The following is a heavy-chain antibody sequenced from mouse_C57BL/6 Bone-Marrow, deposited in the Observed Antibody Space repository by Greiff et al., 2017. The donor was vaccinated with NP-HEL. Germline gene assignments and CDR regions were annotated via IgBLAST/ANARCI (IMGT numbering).Heavy chain of an antibody. D-gene: IGHD1-2*01. J-gene: IGHJ4*01. V-gene: IGHV1-80*01. Sequence: VQLQESGAELVKPGASVKISCKASGYAFSSYWMNWVKQRPGKGLEWLGQIYPGDGDTNYNGKFKGKARLTADKSSSTAYMQLSSLTSEDSAVYFCARSIRRGAMDYWGQGTSVTVSS. CDR3: ARSIRRGAMDY. CDR2: IYPGDGDT. CDR1: GYAFSSYW.